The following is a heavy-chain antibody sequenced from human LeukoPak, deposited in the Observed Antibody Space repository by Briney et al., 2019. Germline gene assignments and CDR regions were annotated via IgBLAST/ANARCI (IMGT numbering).Heavy chain of an antibody. J-gene: IGHJ4*02. CDR1: GFTFSSYA. CDR3: AKDPYYDYVWGSYAY. CDR2: ISGSGGST. Sequence: HPGGSLRLSCAASGFTFSSYAMSWVRQAPGKGLEWVSAISGSGGSTYYADSVKGRFTISRDNSKNTLCLQMNSLRAEDTAVYYCAKDPYYDYVWGSYAYWGQGTLVTVSS. V-gene: IGHV3-23*01. D-gene: IGHD3-16*01.